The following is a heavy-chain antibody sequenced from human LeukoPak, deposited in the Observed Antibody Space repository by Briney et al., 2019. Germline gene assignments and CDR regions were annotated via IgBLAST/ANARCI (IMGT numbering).Heavy chain of an antibody. V-gene: IGHV3-23*01. J-gene: IGHJ4*02. CDR2: IFGADKNTT. CDR1: GFTFSSYS. Sequence: PGGSLRLSCAASGFTFSSYSMNWVRQAPGKGLEWVSIIFGADKNTTYYADSVKGRFTVSRDNSKNTLDLQMTDLRPEDTAIYYCAKRNTMVRGGPCFDYWGQGILVAVSS. D-gene: IGHD3-10*01. CDR3: AKRNTMVRGGPCFDY.